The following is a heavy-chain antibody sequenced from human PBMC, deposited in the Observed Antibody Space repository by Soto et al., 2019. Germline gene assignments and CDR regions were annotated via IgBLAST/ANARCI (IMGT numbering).Heavy chain of an antibody. V-gene: IGHV4-30-4*01. J-gene: IGHJ5*02. D-gene: IGHD4-17*01. Sequence: PSETLSLTCTVSGGSISSGDYYWSWIRHPPGKGLEWIGYIYYSGSTYYNPSLKSRVTISVDTSKNQFSLKLSSVTAADTAVYYCARDLGDDYGGSNWFDPWGQGTLVTVSS. CDR1: GGSISSGDYY. CDR2: IYYSGST. CDR3: ARDLGDDYGGSNWFDP.